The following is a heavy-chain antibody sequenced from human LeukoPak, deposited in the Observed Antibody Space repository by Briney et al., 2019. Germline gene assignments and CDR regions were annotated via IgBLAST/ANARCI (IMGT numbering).Heavy chain of an antibody. J-gene: IGHJ4*02. Sequence: SETLSLTCTVSGGSISSYYWSWIRQPPGKGLELIGYIYYSGSTNYNPSLKSRVTISVDTSKNQFSLKLSSVTAADTAVYYCARGGGAAAFHYWGQGTLVTVSS. V-gene: IGHV4-59*01. D-gene: IGHD6-13*01. CDR3: ARGGGAAAFHY. CDR2: IYYSGST. CDR1: GGSISSYY.